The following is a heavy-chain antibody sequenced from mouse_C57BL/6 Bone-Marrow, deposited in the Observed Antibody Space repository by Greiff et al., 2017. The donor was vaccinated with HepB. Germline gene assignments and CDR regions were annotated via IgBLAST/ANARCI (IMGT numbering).Heavy chain of an antibody. CDR3: ARECLITFDG. J-gene: IGHJ1*03. Sequence: QVQLQQPGAELVMPGASVKLSCKASGYTFTSYWLHWVKQRPGQGLEWIGAIDPSDSYTNYNQKFKGKSTLTVDKSSSQAYMQLSSLTAEDSAVYSCARECLITFDGWGTGTTVTVSS. V-gene: IGHV1-69*01. D-gene: IGHD1-1*01. CDR2: IDPSDSYT. CDR1: GYTFTSYW.